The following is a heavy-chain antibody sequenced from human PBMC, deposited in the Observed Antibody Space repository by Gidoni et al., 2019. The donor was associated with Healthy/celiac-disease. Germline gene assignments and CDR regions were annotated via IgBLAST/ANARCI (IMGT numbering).Heavy chain of an antibody. CDR3: ARGYDFWSGYPQLYYYMDV. J-gene: IGHJ6*03. Sequence: QVQLVESGGGVVQPGRSLRLSWSASGLTLSSYSLPWVRQAPGKGLEWVAVISYDGSNKYYADSVKGRFTISRDNSKNTLYLQMNSLRAEDTAVYYCARGYDFWSGYPQLYYYMDVWGKGTTVTVSS. D-gene: IGHD3-3*01. CDR1: GLTLSSYS. CDR2: ISYDGSNK. V-gene: IGHV3-30-3*01.